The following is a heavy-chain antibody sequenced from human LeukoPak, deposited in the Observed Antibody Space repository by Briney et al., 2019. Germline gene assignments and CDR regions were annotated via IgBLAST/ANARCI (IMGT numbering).Heavy chain of an antibody. CDR1: GFTFNTYA. CDR3: AKDGSSGIAATADAFDI. J-gene: IGHJ3*02. Sequence: GGSLRLSCAASGFTFNTYAMSWVRQAPGKGLEWVSAISGCGATSYYADSVEGRFTISRDNSKNTLYLQMNSLRAEDTAIYYCAKDGSSGIAATADAFDIWGQGTMVTVSS. CDR2: ISGCGATS. D-gene: IGHD6-13*01. V-gene: IGHV3-23*01.